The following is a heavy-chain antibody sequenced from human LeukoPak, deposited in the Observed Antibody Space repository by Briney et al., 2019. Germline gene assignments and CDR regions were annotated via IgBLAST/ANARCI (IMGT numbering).Heavy chain of an antibody. V-gene: IGHV3-23*01. J-gene: IGHJ6*03. D-gene: IGHD6-6*01. CDR2: ISGSGGST. CDR3: AGGYSSSRDYYYYYMDV. Sequence: GGSLRLSCAASGCTFSSYAMSWVRQAPGKGLEWVSAISGSGGSTYYADSVKGRFTISRDNSKNTLYLQMNSLRAEDTAVYYCAGGYSSSRDYYYYYMDVWGKGTTVTVSS. CDR1: GCTFSSYA.